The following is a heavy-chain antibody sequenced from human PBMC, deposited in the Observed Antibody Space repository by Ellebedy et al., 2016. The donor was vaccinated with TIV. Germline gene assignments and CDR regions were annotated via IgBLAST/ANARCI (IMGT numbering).Heavy chain of an antibody. CDR1: GLNFRAAW. CDR2: LKSKASVEQA. J-gene: IGHJ4*02. CDR3: SWGGEMVEDYYFGS. Sequence: PGGSLRLSCVVSGLNFRAAWLNWVRQTAGRGMEWVGRLKSKASVEQADYAEPVKGRFTISRDDSQNTLYLQMNSLKIEDTGVYNCSWGGEMVEDYYFGSWGQGTRVTVSS. V-gene: IGHV3-15*01. D-gene: IGHD2-8*01.